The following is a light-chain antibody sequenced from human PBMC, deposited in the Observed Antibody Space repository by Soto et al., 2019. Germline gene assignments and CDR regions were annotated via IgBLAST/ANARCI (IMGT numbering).Light chain of an antibody. J-gene: IGLJ1*01. V-gene: IGLV1-40*01. CDR1: SSNIGAGYD. Sequence: QSVLTQPPSVSGAPGQRVTISCTGSSSNIGAGYDVHWYQQLPGTAPKLLIYVNSNRPSGVPDRFSGSKSGTSASLAITGLQPEDEADYYCAAWDDSLSGPWVFGTGTKVTVL. CDR2: VNS. CDR3: AAWDDSLSGPWV.